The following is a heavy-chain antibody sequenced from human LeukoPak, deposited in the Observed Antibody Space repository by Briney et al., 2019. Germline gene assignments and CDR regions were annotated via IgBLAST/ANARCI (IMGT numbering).Heavy chain of an antibody. D-gene: IGHD3-3*01. Sequence: GGSLRLSCAASGNYWMHWVRQAPGKGLVWVSHINSDGSWTSYADSVKGRFTISKDNAKNTVYLQMNNLRAEDTAVYYCANGDGPNDFWSGYYPHYYYYYGMDVWGQGTTVTVSS. CDR3: ANGDGPNDFWSGYYPHYYYYYGMDV. CDR1: GNYW. CDR2: INSDGSWT. V-gene: IGHV3-74*01. J-gene: IGHJ6*02.